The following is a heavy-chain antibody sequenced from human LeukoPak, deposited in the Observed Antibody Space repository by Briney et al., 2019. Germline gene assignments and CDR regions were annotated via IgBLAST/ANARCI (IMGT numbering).Heavy chain of an antibody. V-gene: IGHV1-69*04. J-gene: IGHJ4*02. CDR2: IIPILGIA. Sequence: SVKVSCKASGGTFSSYAISWVRQAPGQGLEWMRRIIPILGIANYAQKFQGRVTITADKSTSTAYMELSSLRSEDTAVYYCARARVMVPAMVKFYFDYWGQGTLVTVSS. CDR1: GGTFSSYA. D-gene: IGHD5-18*01. CDR3: ARARVMVPAMVKFYFDY.